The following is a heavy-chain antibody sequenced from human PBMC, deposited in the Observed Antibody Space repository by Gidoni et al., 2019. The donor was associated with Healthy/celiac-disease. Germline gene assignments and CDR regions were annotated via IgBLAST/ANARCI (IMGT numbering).Heavy chain of an antibody. V-gene: IGHV4-34*01. CDR1: GGSFSGYY. CDR3: ARGAAAGRDYYGMDV. D-gene: IGHD6-13*01. CDR2: INHSGST. J-gene: IGHJ6*02. Sequence: QVQLQQWGAGLLKPSETLSLTCAVYGGSFSGYYWSWIRQPPGKGLEWIGEINHSGSTNYNPSLKSRVTISVDTSKNQFSLKLSSVTAADTAVYYCARGAAAGRDYYGMDVWGQGTTVTVSS.